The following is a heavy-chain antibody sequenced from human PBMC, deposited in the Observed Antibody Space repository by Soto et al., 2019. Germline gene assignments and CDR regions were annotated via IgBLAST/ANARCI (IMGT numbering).Heavy chain of an antibody. CDR2: IYYSGST. Sequence: SETLSLTCTVSGGSISSSSYYWGWIRQPPGKGLEWIGSIYYSGSTYYNPSLKSRVTISVDTSKNQFSLKLSSVTAADTAVYYCARLTYYDILTGYYSFDYWGQGTLVTVSS. V-gene: IGHV4-39*01. CDR1: GGSISSSSYY. D-gene: IGHD3-9*01. J-gene: IGHJ4*02. CDR3: ARLTYYDILTGYYSFDY.